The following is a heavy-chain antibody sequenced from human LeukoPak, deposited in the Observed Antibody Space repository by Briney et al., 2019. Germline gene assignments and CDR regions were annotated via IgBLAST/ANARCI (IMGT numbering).Heavy chain of an antibody. D-gene: IGHD1-20*01. CDR3: ARDLLTGFDY. CDR2: INNDGSST. J-gene: IGHJ4*02. CDR1: GFTFSSYW. Sequence: GGSLRLSCAASGFTFSSYWMHWVRQTPQKGLVWVSRINNDGSSTSHADSVKGRFTISRDNAKNTLYLQMNSLGAEDTAVYYCARDLLTGFDYWGQGTLVTVSS. V-gene: IGHV3-74*01.